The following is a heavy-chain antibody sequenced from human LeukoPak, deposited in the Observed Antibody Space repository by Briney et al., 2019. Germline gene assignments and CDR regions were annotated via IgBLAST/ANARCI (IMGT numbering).Heavy chain of an antibody. CDR3: ARGHTESADDYGNWFHP. CDR2: IYHTGST. V-gene: IGHV4-59*01. J-gene: IGHJ5*02. CDR1: GGSISSYY. Sequence: NPSETLSLTCTVSGGSISSYYWSWIRQPPGKGLEWIAYIYHTGSTNYNPSLKSRVTISVDTSKNQFSLKLNSLTAAGTAVYYCARGHTESADDYGNWFHPWGQGTLVTVSS. D-gene: IGHD5-12*01.